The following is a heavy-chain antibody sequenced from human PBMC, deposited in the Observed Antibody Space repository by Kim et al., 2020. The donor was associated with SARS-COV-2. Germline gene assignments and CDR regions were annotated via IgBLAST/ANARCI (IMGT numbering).Heavy chain of an antibody. D-gene: IGHD3-22*01. J-gene: IGHJ6*02. CDR1: GFTFSSYT. V-gene: IGHV3-21*01. CDR2: ISSSSSDI. Sequence: GGSLRLSCAASGFTFSSYTMDWVRQAPGRGLEWVSSISSSSSDIYYADSVKGRFTVSRDNAKNSLFLQINSLRAEDTAVYYCARDSRLASSGYYQDYGVDVWGQGTTVTVSS. CDR3: ARDSRLASSGYYQDYGVDV.